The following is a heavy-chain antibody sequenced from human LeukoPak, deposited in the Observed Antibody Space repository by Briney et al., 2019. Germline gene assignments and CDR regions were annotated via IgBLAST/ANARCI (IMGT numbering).Heavy chain of an antibody. CDR2: IIPIFGTA. V-gene: IGHV1-69*05. CDR1: GGTFSSYA. CDR3: ARDPPYYDSRGYAHRRWFAP. D-gene: IGHD3-22*01. Sequence: ASVKVSCKASGGTFSSYATSWVRQAPGQGLEWMGRIIPIFGTANYAQKFQGRVTITTDESTSTAYMELSSLRSEETAVFYWARDPPYYDSRGYAHRRWFAPWGQGTLVTVSP. J-gene: IGHJ5*02.